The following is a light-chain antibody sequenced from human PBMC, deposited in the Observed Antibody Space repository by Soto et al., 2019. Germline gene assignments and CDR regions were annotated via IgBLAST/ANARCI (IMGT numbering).Light chain of an antibody. CDR3: QQYNYWPYT. V-gene: IGKV3-11*01. Sequence: EIVLTQSPATLSLSPGERATLSCRASQSVSTYLAWYQHKPGQAPSLLIYDASNRATGVPARFSGSGSGTDFTLTITALEPEDFAVYYCQQYNYWPYTFGQGTKVDIK. J-gene: IGKJ2*01. CDR1: QSVSTY. CDR2: DAS.